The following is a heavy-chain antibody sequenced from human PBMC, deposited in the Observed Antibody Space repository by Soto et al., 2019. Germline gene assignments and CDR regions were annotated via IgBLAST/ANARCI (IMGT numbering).Heavy chain of an antibody. V-gene: IGHV1-18*04. D-gene: IGHD2-2*01. CDR2: ISTSNGNT. J-gene: IGHJ4*02. CDR3: VRDSFGHAVFDY. CDR1: GYTFTTYG. Sequence: QVQLVQSGAEVKKPGASLKVSCKTSGYTFTTYGISWVRQAPGQGLEWMIWISTSNGNTNYAQKFQDRVTMTTDTSTTTATMELRSLTPDDTAVYYCVRDSFGHAVFDYWSQGTLVTVSS.